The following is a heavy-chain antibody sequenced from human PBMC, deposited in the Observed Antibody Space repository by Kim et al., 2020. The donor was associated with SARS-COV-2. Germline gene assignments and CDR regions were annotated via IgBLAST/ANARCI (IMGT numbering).Heavy chain of an antibody. V-gene: IGHV1-2*02. CDR1: GYTFTGYY. Sequence: ASVKVSCKASGYTFTGYYMHWVRQAPGQGLEWMGWINPNSGGTNYAQKFQGRVTMTRDTSISTAYMELSRLRSDDTAVYYCARGAVAGPFGWFDPWGQGTLVTVSS. CDR2: INPNSGGT. CDR3: ARGAVAGPFGWFDP. D-gene: IGHD6-19*01. J-gene: IGHJ5*02.